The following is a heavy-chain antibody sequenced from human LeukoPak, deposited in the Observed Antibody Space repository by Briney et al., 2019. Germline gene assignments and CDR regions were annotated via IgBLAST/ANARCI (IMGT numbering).Heavy chain of an antibody. Sequence: SETLSLTCAVYGGSFSGYYWTWIRQPPGKGLEWIGEIIDTGSTKYNPSLKSRVTMSVDSSKNQFSLKLSSVTAADTAVYYCARDRYYYDSSGYLLDYWGQGTLVTVSS. CDR3: ARDRYYYDSSGYLLDY. V-gene: IGHV4-34*12. CDR1: GGSFSGYY. D-gene: IGHD3-22*01. J-gene: IGHJ4*02. CDR2: IIDTGST.